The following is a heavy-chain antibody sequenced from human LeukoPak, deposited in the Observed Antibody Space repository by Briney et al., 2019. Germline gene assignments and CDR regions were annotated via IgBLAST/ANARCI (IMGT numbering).Heavy chain of an antibody. CDR2: IYTSGST. J-gene: IGHJ4*02. CDR1: GGSISSYY. CDR3: ASVRAVAGKAFDY. V-gene: IGHV4-4*07. D-gene: IGHD6-19*01. Sequence: SETLSLTCTVSGGSISSYYWSWIRQPAGKGLEGIGRIYTSGSTNYNPSLKSRVAMSVDTSKNQFSLKLSSVTAADTAVYYCASVRAVAGKAFDYWGQGTLVTVSS.